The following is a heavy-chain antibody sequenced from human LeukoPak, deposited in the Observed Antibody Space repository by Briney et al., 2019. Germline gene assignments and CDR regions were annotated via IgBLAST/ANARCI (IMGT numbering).Heavy chain of an antibody. CDR1: GGTFSSYA. CDR2: IIPIFGTA. Sequence: ASVNVSCTASGGTFSSYAISWVRQAPGQGLEWMGGIIPIFGTANYSQKFQGRVTITADESTSTAYLELSSLRSEDTAVYYCAGGTDAFDIWGQGTMVTVSS. J-gene: IGHJ3*02. V-gene: IGHV1-69*01. CDR3: AGGTDAFDI.